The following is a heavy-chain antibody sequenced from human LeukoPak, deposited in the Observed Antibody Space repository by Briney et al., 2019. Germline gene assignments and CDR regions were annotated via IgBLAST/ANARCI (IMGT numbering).Heavy chain of an antibody. CDR2: IKQDGSEK. Sequence: GGSLRLSCAASGFTFSRYWMGWVRQAPGKGLEWVANIKQDGSEKYYVDSVKGRFTISRDNAKNSLYLQMNSLRAEDMALYYCAKAKYYYDSSGYYYAEAFDIWGQGTMVTVSS. J-gene: IGHJ3*02. D-gene: IGHD3-22*01. CDR3: AKAKYYYDSSGYYYAEAFDI. V-gene: IGHV3-7*03. CDR1: GFTFSRYW.